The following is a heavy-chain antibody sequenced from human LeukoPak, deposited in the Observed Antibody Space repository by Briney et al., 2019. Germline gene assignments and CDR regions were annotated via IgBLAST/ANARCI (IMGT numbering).Heavy chain of an antibody. CDR3: VRDPDALDY. CDR1: GFTFSSYS. J-gene: IGHJ4*02. CDR2: ITRSSSTI. V-gene: IGHV3-48*02. Sequence: GGSLRLSCAASGFTFSSYSMNWVRQAPGKGLEWVSYITRSSSTIHYRDSVKGRFTISRDNAKNSLYLQMNSLRDEDTAVYYCVRDPDALDYWGQGTLVTASS.